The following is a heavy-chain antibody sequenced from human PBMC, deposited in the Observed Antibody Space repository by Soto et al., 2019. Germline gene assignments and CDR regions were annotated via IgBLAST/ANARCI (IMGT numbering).Heavy chain of an antibody. D-gene: IGHD6-19*01. CDR3: ARGYSSGPDY. V-gene: IGHV3-74*01. CDR1: GFTFSDHW. CDR2: INSDGNTT. J-gene: IGHJ4*02. Sequence: EVQLVESGGGLVQPGGSLRLSCAASGFTFSDHWMHWVRQVRGKGLVWVARINSDGNTTTYADSVKGRFTISRANARNTLYLQMDSLRAEDTALYYCARGYSSGPDYWGQGTLVTVSS.